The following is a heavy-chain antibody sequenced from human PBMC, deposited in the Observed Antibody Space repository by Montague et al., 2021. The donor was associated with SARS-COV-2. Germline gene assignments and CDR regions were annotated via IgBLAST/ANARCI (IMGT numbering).Heavy chain of an antibody. CDR1: GDSISSNHW. V-gene: IGHV4-4*02. D-gene: IGHD3-3*01. CDR2: IYETGST. Sequence: SETLSLTCAVSGDSISSNHWCSCVRQPPGKGLERIGEIYETGSTNYKPSIKSRVTMSLDKSKNEFSMRVTYVTAADTAVYYCAMKGRWRSDLDYWGQGTLVTVSS. CDR3: AMKGRWRSDLDY. J-gene: IGHJ4*02.